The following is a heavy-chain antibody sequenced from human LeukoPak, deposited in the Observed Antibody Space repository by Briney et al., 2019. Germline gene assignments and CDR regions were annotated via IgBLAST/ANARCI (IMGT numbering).Heavy chain of an antibody. D-gene: IGHD3-22*01. CDR3: ARGRGVHDSHTYDYFDY. V-gene: IGHV1-46*01. CDR1: GYTFTSYY. J-gene: IGHJ4*02. Sequence: VASVKVSCKASGYTFTSYYMHWVRQAPGQGLEWMGIINPSGGSTTYAQKFQGSRLTLTRDTSTSTVYMELSSLRSEDTAVYYCARGRGVHDSHTYDYFDYWGQGSLVTVSS. CDR2: INPSGGST.